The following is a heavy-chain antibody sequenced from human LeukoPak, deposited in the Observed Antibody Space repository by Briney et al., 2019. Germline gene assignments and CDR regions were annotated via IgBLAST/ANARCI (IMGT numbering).Heavy chain of an antibody. CDR2: ISVSGGGT. CDR3: AKDHGRYGNNYFDY. V-gene: IGHV3-23*01. Sequence: GGSLSLSCAASGFTFSSYAMTWVRQAPEKGLEWVATISVSGGGTYYADSVRGRFTISRDDSENTLYLQMNSLRAEDAAVYYCAKDHGRYGNNYFDYWGQGNLVTVSS. J-gene: IGHJ4*02. CDR1: GFTFSSYA. D-gene: IGHD1-26*01.